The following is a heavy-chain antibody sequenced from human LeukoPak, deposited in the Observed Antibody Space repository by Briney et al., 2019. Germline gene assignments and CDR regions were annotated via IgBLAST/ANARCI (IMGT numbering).Heavy chain of an antibody. CDR3: ARGQVRWIDP. CDR1: GGTFSTYS. Sequence: ASVKVSCKASGGTFSTYSVSWVRQAPGQGLEWMGWISGYNDNTNYAQKFQGRVTMTTDTSTSTAHMELRSLRSDDTAVYYCARGQVRWIDPWGQGTLVTVSS. J-gene: IGHJ5*02. CDR2: ISGYNDNT. D-gene: IGHD3-10*01. V-gene: IGHV1-18*01.